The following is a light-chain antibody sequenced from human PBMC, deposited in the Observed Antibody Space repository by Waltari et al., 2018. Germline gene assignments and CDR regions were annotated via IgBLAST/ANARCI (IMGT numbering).Light chain of an antibody. J-gene: IGLJ1*01. CDR3: ASYTSVDSYV. V-gene: IGLV2-18*02. CDR1: NTDIGAYNR. CDR2: NVD. Sequence: QSALTQPPSVSGSPGQSVTFSCTGTNTDIGAYNRVSWYQQPPGTAPRLIISNVDHRPSGVPDRFSGSKSDTTASPTISGLQPEDEADYFCASYTSVDSYVFGSGTKVTVL.